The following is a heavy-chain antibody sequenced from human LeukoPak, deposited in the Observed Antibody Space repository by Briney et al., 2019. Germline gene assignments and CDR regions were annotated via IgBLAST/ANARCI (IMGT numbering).Heavy chain of an antibody. CDR2: INGGGGNT. CDR1: GFTFNSYV. J-gene: IGHJ4*02. D-gene: IGHD2-15*01. V-gene: IGHV3-23*01. CDR3: AKSVVVITFRFDD. Sequence: PGGSLRLSCAASGFTFNSYVMSWVRQAPGKGLEWVSAINGGGGNTYYADSVEGRFTISRDNSKNMVYLQMNTLRADDTAVYYCAKSVVVITFRFDDWGQGALVTVSS.